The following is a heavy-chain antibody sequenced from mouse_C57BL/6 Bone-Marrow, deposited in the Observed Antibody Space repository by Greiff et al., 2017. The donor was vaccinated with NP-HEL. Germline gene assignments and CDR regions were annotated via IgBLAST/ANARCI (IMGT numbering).Heavy chain of an antibody. CDR2: IDPSDSYT. D-gene: IGHD1-1*01. Sequence: QVQLQQPGAELVRPGTSVKLSCKASGYTFTSYWMHWVKQRPGQGLEWIGVIDPSDSYTNYNQKFKGKATLTVDTSSSTAYMQLSSLTTEDSAIYYCARLLRWGFAYWGQGTLVTVSA. CDR3: ARLLRWGFAY. CDR1: GYTFTSYW. V-gene: IGHV1-59*01. J-gene: IGHJ3*01.